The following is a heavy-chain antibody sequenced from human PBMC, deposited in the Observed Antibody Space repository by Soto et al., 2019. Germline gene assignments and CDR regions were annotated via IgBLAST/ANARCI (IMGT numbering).Heavy chain of an antibody. J-gene: IGHJ6*02. CDR2: IWYDGSNK. Sequence: QVQLVESGGGVVQPGRSLRLSCAASGFTFSSYGMHWVRQAPGKGLEWVAVIWYDGSNKYYADSVKGRFTISRDNSKNTLYLQMNSLRDEDTAVYYCARITMVRSGMDVWGQGTTVTVSS. V-gene: IGHV3-33*01. D-gene: IGHD3-10*01. CDR1: GFTFSSYG. CDR3: ARITMVRSGMDV.